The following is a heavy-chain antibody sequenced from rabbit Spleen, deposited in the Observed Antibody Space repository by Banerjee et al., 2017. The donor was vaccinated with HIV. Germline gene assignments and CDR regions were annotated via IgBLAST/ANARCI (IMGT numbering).Heavy chain of an antibody. CDR2: FAGDSGTT. V-gene: IGHV1S40*01. D-gene: IGHD2-1*01. CDR1: GFSFIEYS. Sequence: QSLEESGGDLVKPGASLALTCTASGFSFIEYSVSWVRQAPGKGLEWIACFAGDSGTTYYANWAKGRFTISKTSSTTVTLQMTSLTAADTATYFCVRDQAGDADYGPYYLNLWGPGTLVTVS. J-gene: IGHJ4*01. CDR3: VRDQAGDADYGPYYLNL.